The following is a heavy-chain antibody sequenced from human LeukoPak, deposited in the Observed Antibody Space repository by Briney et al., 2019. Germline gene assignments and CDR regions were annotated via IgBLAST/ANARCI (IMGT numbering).Heavy chain of an antibody. J-gene: IGHJ3*02. CDR3: ARRTIRLGELSSNDAFDI. D-gene: IGHD3-16*02. CDR2: IYPGDSDT. Sequence: GESLKISCKGSGYSFTSYWIGWVRQMPGKGLEWMGIIYPGDSDTRYSPSFQGQVTISADKSISTAYLQWSSLKASDTAMYYCARRTIRLGELSSNDAFDIWGQGTMVTVSS. CDR1: GYSFTSYW. V-gene: IGHV5-51*01.